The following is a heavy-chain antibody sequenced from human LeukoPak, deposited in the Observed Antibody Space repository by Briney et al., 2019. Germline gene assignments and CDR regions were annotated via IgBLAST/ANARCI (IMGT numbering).Heavy chain of an antibody. D-gene: IGHD2-8*01. CDR2: INHSGST. V-gene: IGHV4-34*01. CDR3: ARGLTNLPPGGY. Sequence: SETLSPTCAVYGGSFSGYYWSWIRQPPGKGLEWIGEINHSGSTNYNPSLKSRVTISVDTSKNQFSLKLSSVTAADTAVYYCARGLTNLPPGGYWGQGTLVTVSS. CDR1: GGSFSGYY. J-gene: IGHJ4*02.